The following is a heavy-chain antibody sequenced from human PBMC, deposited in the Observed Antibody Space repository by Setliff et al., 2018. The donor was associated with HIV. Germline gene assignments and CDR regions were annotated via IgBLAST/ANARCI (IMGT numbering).Heavy chain of an antibody. CDR3: ASVPPPSERYSSSFYYYYYYYMDV. J-gene: IGHJ6*03. CDR1: GSTFSSYV. D-gene: IGHD6-6*01. V-gene: IGHV1-18*01. CDR2: ISPYDGAK. Sequence: SVKVSCKASGSTFSSYVIAWVRQAPGQGLEWMGWISPYDGAKRATGRLRGRVTMTTDTPINTAYLELSGVRSDDTSVYYCASVPPPSERYSSSFYYYYYYYMDVWGKGTTVTVSS.